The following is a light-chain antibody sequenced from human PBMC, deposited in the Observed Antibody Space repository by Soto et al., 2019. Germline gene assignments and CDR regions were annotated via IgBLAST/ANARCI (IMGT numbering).Light chain of an antibody. CDR3: QQYDTSPT. V-gene: IGKV3-20*01. CDR2: GAS. Sequence: EIVLTQSPGTLSLSAGERATLSCRASQSVSSNYLVWYQQKPGQAPTVLIYGASSRATGIPDRFSGSGSGTDFTLTISRLEPEDFAVYYCQQYDTSPTFGQGTKVDIK. J-gene: IGKJ1*01. CDR1: QSVSSNY.